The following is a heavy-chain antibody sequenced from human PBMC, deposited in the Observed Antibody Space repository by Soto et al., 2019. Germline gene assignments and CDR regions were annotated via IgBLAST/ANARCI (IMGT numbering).Heavy chain of an antibody. Sequence: QVQLVESGGGVVQPGRSLRLSCAASGFTFSSYAMHWVRQAPGKGLEWVAVISYDGSNKYYADSVKGRFTISRDNSKNTLYLQMISLRAEDTAVYYCARGYSSSWPHYYYGMDVWGQGTTVTVSS. V-gene: IGHV3-30-3*01. J-gene: IGHJ6*02. CDR2: ISYDGSNK. D-gene: IGHD6-13*01. CDR1: GFTFSSYA. CDR3: ARGYSSSWPHYYYGMDV.